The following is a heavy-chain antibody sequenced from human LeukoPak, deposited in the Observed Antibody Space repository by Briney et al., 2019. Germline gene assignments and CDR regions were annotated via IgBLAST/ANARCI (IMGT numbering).Heavy chain of an antibody. D-gene: IGHD6-13*01. Sequence: SETLSLTCAVYGGSFSGYYWSWIRQPPGKGLEWIGEINHSGSTNYNPSLKSRVTISVDTSKNQFSLKLSSVTAADTAVYYCARKRKQQPQYYMDVWGKGTTVTVSS. CDR2: INHSGST. J-gene: IGHJ6*03. CDR3: ARKRKQQPQYYMDV. V-gene: IGHV4-34*01. CDR1: GGSFSGYY.